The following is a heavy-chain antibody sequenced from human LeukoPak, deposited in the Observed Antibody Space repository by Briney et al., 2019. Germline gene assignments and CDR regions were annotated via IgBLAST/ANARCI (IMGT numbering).Heavy chain of an antibody. CDR2: VKQDGSEK. V-gene: IGHV3-7*01. Sequence: GGSLRLSCAASGFTFSSYWMSWVRQAPGKGLEWVANVKQDGSEKYYVDSVKGRFTISRDNAKNSLYLQMNSLRAEDTAVYYCARDWNDDYFDYWGRGTLVTVSS. CDR1: GFTFSSYW. CDR3: ARDWNDDYFDY. J-gene: IGHJ4*02. D-gene: IGHD1-1*01.